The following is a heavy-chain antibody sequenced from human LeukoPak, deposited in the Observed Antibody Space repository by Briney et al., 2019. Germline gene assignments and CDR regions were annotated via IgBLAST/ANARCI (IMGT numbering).Heavy chain of an antibody. V-gene: IGHV3-9*01. CDR1: GFTFDDFA. CDR3: VRVHGHSYGYFDY. D-gene: IGHD5-18*01. J-gene: IGHJ4*02. CDR2: IAWNNAIV. Sequence: PGRSLRLSCAASGFTFDDFAMHWVRQVPGRGLEWVSGIAWNNAIVGYADSVRGRFTISRENAKNALYLQMNSLRVEDSALYFCVRVHGHSYGYFDYWGQGILVTVSS.